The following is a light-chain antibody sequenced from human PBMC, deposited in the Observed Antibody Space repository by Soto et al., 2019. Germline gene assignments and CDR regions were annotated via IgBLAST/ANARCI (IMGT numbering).Light chain of an antibody. V-gene: IGKV3-11*01. J-gene: IGKJ4*01. Sequence: EIVLTQSPATLSLSPGERATLSCRASQSVSSYLAWYQQKPGQAPRLLIYDASNRATGIPARFSGSGSGTDFTPPISSLEPEDFAVYYCQQRSNWLLTFGGGTKVEIK. CDR1: QSVSSY. CDR3: QQRSNWLLT. CDR2: DAS.